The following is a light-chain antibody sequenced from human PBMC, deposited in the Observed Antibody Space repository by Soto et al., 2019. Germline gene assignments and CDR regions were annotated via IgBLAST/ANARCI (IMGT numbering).Light chain of an antibody. J-gene: IGLJ3*02. CDR3: CSFAGSYTFWV. CDR2: DVS. V-gene: IGLV2-11*01. CDR1: SSDVGDYNY. Sequence: QSALTQPRSVSGSPGQSVTISCTGTSSDVGDYNYVSWYQQYPGKAPKLVIYDVSKRPSGVPDRFSGSKSGNPASLTISGLPGEDEADYYCCSFAGSYTFWVFGGGTKLTV.